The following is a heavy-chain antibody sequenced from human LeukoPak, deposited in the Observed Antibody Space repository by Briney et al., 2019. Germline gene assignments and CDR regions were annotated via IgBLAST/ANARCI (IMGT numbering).Heavy chain of an antibody. CDR1: GGSISSISYY. CDR2: IYYSGST. V-gene: IGHV4-39*01. Sequence: PSETLSLTCTVSGGSISSISYYWGWIRQPPGKGLEWIGSIYYSGSTYYNPSLKSRVTISVDTSKNQSSLKLSSVTAADTAVYYCARQTRGVWVYWGQGTLVTVSS. CDR3: ARQTRGVWVY. J-gene: IGHJ4*02. D-gene: IGHD3-16*01.